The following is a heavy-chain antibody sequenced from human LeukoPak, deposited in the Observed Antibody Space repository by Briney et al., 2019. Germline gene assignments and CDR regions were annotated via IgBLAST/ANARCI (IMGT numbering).Heavy chain of an antibody. V-gene: IGHV4-59*01. D-gene: IGHD3-22*01. J-gene: IGHJ4*02. CDR3: ARRSYDSSYYFDY. Sequence: SETLSLTCTVSGGSISSYYWSWIRQPPGKGLEWIGYIYYSGSTNYNPSLKSRVTISVDTSKNQFSPKLSSVTAADTAVYYCARRSYDSSYYFDYWGQGTLVTVSS. CDR1: GGSISSYY. CDR2: IYYSGST.